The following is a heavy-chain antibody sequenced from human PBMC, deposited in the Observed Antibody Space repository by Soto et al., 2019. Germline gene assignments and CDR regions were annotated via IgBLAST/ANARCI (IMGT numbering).Heavy chain of an antibody. Sequence: GGSLRLSCAASGFTVSSKYMTWVRQAPGKGLEWVSLIQSGGTTYYADSEKGRFTISRDTSENTLHLQMDSLRVEDTAVYYCARDDVLCDGGRCYGIPLAVWGKGTTVTVSS. D-gene: IGHD2-15*01. CDR1: GFTVSSKY. CDR3: ARDDVLCDGGRCYGIPLAV. V-gene: IGHV3-66*01. CDR2: IQSGGTT. J-gene: IGHJ6*04.